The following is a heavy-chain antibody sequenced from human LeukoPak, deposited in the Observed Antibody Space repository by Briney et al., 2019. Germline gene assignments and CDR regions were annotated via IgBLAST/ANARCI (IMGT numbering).Heavy chain of an antibody. D-gene: IGHD7-27*01. V-gene: IGHV3-11*01. CDR1: GFTFSDSY. J-gene: IGHJ4*02. CDR3: AKEGGDWGEGYFDY. Sequence: PGGSLRLSCVASGFTFSDSYMSWIRQVPGKGLEWISYISSSGGTIYYADSVKGRFTISRDNAKNSLYLQMNSLRAEDTAVYYCAKEGGDWGEGYFDYWGQGTLVTVSS. CDR2: ISSSGGTI.